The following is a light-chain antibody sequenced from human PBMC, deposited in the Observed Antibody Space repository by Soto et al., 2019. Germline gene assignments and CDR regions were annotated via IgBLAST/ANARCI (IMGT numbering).Light chain of an antibody. CDR1: QSVTSY. V-gene: IGKV3-11*01. CDR2: DAS. CDR3: HQRSKWPLT. Sequence: EIVLTQSPATLSSSPGERATLSCRASQSVTSYLAWYHQKPGQAPRLLIYDASNRATDIPARFSGSGSGTDFTLTISSLHPEDSAVYYCHQRSKWPLTFGGGTKVEIK. J-gene: IGKJ4*01.